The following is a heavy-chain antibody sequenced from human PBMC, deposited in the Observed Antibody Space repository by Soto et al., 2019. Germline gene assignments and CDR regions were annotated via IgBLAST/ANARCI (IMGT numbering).Heavy chain of an antibody. D-gene: IGHD2-2*01. CDR1: GFTFSSYW. V-gene: IGHV3-74*01. CDR3: ATHQYCSSTSCLTGYYYGMDV. J-gene: IGHJ6*02. Sequence: PGGSLRLSCAASGFTFSSYWMHWVRQAPGKGLVWVSHINSDGSSTSYADSVKGRFTISRDNAKNTLYLQMNSLRAEDTAVYYCATHQYCSSTSCLTGYYYGMDVWGQGTTVTVSS. CDR2: INSDGSST.